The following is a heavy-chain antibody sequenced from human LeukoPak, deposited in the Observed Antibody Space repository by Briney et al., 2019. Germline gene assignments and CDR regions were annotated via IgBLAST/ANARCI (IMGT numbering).Heavy chain of an antibody. D-gene: IGHD6-13*01. CDR1: GFTFSNNW. CDR3: ARGDSSTGWWFDP. V-gene: IGHV3-7*01. J-gene: IGHJ5*02. CDR2: TNPDGGTE. Sequence: GGSLRLSCAASGFTFSNNWMSWVRQAAGKGLEWVANTNPDGGTEYYVGSGKGRFTISRDNAKSSLYLEMNSLRDEDTAVYYCARGDSSTGWWFDPWGQGTRVTVSS.